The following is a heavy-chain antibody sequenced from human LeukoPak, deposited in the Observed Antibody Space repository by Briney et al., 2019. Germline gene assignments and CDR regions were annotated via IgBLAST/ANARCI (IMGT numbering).Heavy chain of an antibody. V-gene: IGHV1-18*01. CDR2: ISAYNGNT. CDR3: ASGIKVVAALNWFDP. CDR1: GYTFTSYG. J-gene: IGHJ5*02. Sequence: ASVKVSCKASGYTFTSYGISWVRQAPGQGLEWMGWISAYNGNTNYAQKLQGRVTMTTDTSTSTAYMELRSLRSDDTAVYYCASGIKVVAALNWFDPWGQGTLVTVSS. D-gene: IGHD2-15*01.